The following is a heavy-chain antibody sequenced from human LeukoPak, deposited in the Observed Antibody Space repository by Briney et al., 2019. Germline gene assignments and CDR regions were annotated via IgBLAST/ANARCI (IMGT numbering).Heavy chain of an antibody. CDR1: GFTFSSYA. J-gene: IGHJ6*02. CDR3: ARDLFPIRSLDDYYYGMDV. CDR2: ISYDGSNK. V-gene: IGHV3-30-3*01. D-gene: IGHD2-15*01. Sequence: GGSLRLSCAASGFTFSSYAMHWVRQAPGKGLEWVAVISYDGSNKYYADSVKGRFTISRDNSKNTLYLQMNSLRAEDTAVYYCARDLFPIRSLDDYYYGMDVWGQGTTVTVSS.